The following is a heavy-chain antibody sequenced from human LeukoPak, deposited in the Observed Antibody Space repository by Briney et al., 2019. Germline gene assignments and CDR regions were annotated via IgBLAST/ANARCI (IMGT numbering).Heavy chain of an antibody. CDR1: GYTFTVNY. D-gene: IGHD1-26*01. CDR2: INPNSGAT. J-gene: IGHJ4*02. V-gene: IGHV1-2*02. CDR3: ARSRYSGGGFDY. Sequence: AAVKVSFKASGYTFTVNYMHWGRQAPGQGLEWMGWINPNSGATNSAQKFQGRVTMTRDTSITTAYMDLSRLRSDDTAVYYCARSRYSGGGFDYWGQGTLVTVSS.